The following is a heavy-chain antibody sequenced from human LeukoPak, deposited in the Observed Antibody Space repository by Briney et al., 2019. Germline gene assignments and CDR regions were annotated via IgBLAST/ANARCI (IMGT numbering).Heavy chain of an antibody. J-gene: IGHJ4*02. V-gene: IGHV3-48*01. CDR2: ISSSSSTI. CDR1: GFTFSSYS. Sequence: GGSLRLSCAASGFTFSSYSMNWVRQAPGKGLEWVSYISSSSSTIYYADSVKGRFTISRDNAKNSLYLQMNSLRAEDTAVYYCARFYYVSSGYSFDYWGQGTLVTVSS. CDR3: ARFYYVSSGYSFDY. D-gene: IGHD3-22*01.